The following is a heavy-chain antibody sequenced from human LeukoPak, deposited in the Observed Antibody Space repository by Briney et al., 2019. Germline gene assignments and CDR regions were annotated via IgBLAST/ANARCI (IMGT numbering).Heavy chain of an antibody. Sequence: SVKVSCKASGGPFSSYTISWVRQAPGQGLEWMGGIIPILGIANYAQKFQGRVTITADKSTSTAYIELSSLGSEDTAVYYCAIDCGDGYNPYCRGLGYYWGQGTLVTVSS. CDR3: AIDCGDGYNPYCRGLGYY. J-gene: IGHJ4*02. CDR2: IIPILGIA. CDR1: GGPFSSYT. D-gene: IGHD5-24*01. V-gene: IGHV1-69*10.